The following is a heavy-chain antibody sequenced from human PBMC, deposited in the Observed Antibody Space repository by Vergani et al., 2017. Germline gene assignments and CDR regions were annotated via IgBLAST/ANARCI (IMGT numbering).Heavy chain of an antibody. D-gene: IGHD2-2*01. CDR1: GGTFSSYA. Sequence: QVQLVQSGAEVKKPGSSVKVSCKASGGTFSSYAISWVRQAPGQGLEWMGGINPNSGGTNYAQKFQGRVTMTRDTSISTAYMELSRLRSDDTAVYYCARVRVALVSTSLPGPWGQGTLVTVSS. CDR2: INPNSGGT. J-gene: IGHJ5*02. V-gene: IGHV1-2*02. CDR3: ARVRVALVSTSLPGP.